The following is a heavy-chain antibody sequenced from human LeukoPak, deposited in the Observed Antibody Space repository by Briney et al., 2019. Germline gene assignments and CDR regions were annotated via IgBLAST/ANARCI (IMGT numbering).Heavy chain of an antibody. D-gene: IGHD2-8*01. CDR3: AKDPDCTSGICYTFFGY. V-gene: IGHV3-23*01. Sequence: GGSLRLSCAASGFTFSSFAMGWVRQAPGKGLEWVSTFSGSGGSTYYADSVKGRFSISRDNSKNTLYLQMNSLRAEDTAVYYCAKDPDCTSGICYTFFGYWGQGTLVTVSS. CDR1: GFTFSSFA. J-gene: IGHJ4*02. CDR2: FSGSGGST.